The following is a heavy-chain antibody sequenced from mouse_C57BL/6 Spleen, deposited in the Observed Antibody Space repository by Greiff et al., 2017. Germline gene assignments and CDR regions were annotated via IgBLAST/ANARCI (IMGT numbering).Heavy chain of an antibody. V-gene: IGHV1-54*01. J-gene: IGHJ2*01. CDR1: GYAFTNYL. Sequence: VKLMESGAELVRPGTSVKVSCKASGYAFTNYLIEWVKQRPGQGLEGIGVINPGSGGTNYNEKFKGKATVTADKSSSTAYMQLSSLTSEDAAVYFCARGKGFDYWGQGTTLTVSS. CDR3: ARGKGFDY. CDR2: INPGSGGT.